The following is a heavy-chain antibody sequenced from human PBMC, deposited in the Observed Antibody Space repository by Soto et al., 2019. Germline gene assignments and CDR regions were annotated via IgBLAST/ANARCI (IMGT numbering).Heavy chain of an antibody. Sequence: EVQLLESGGGLVQPGGSLRLSCAASGFTFSSYAMRWVRQAPGKGLEWVSGISGSGGSTYYADSVKGRFTISRDNSNNTLYLQMNSLRAEDTAVYYCAKDLRELWGFEYWGQGTLVTVSS. V-gene: IGHV3-23*01. CDR1: GFTFSSYA. CDR2: ISGSGGST. J-gene: IGHJ4*02. D-gene: IGHD1-26*01. CDR3: AKDLRELWGFEY.